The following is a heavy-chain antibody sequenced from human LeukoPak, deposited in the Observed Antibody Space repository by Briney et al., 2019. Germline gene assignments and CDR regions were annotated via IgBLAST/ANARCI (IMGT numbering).Heavy chain of an antibody. D-gene: IGHD5-12*01. V-gene: IGHV4-39*07. CDR2: IYYSGST. J-gene: IGHJ4*02. CDR1: GGSISSSSYY. Sequence: PSETLSLTCTVSGGSISSSSYYWGWIRQPPGKGLEWIGSIYYSGSTFYNPSLKSRVTISVDTSKNQFSLKLSSVTAADTAVYYCARDFPTITPFDYWGQGTLVTVSS. CDR3: ARDFPTITPFDY.